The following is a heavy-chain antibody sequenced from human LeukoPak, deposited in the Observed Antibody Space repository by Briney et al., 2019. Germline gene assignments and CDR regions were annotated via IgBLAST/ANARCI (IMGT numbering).Heavy chain of an antibody. D-gene: IGHD6-6*01. CDR1: GFTFDDYA. J-gene: IGHJ4*02. CDR3: TRSSLAARPTNFDY. Sequence: PGGSLRLSCTGSGFTFDDYAMNWIRQAPGRGLEWIGFIRSKAYGGTPEYAASVTGRFTISRDDSRNIAYLQMTSLKTEDTAVYYCTRSSLAARPTNFDYWGQGALVTVSS. V-gene: IGHV3-49*03. CDR2: IRSKAYGGTP.